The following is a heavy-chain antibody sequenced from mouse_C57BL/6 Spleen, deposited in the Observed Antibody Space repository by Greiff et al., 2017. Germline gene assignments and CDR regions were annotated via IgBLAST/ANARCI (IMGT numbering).Heavy chain of an antibody. J-gene: IGHJ2*01. V-gene: IGHV1-69*01. D-gene: IGHD1-1*01. CDR1: GYTFTSYW. CDR3: ARGDYCGSSCLDY. Sequence: QVQLQQPGAELVMPGASVKLSCKASGYTFTSYWMHWVKQRPGQGLEWIGEIDPSDSYTNYNPQFKGKSTLTVDKSSSTAYMQLSSRTSEDSAVYYCARGDYCGSSCLDYWGQGTTHTVSS. CDR2: IDPSDSYT.